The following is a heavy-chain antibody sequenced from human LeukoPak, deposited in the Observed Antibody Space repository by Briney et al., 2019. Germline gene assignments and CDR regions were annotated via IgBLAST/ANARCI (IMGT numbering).Heavy chain of an antibody. Sequence: ASVKVSCKASGYTFTSYDINWVRQATGQGLEWMGWMNPNSGNTGYAQKFQGRVTMTEDTSTDTAYMELSSLRSEDTAVYYCATARPLYYYDSSGYYRVPDRFDPWGQGTLVTVSS. CDR1: GYTFTSYD. J-gene: IGHJ5*02. V-gene: IGHV1-8*01. D-gene: IGHD3-22*01. CDR3: ATARPLYYYDSSGYYRVPDRFDP. CDR2: MNPNSGNT.